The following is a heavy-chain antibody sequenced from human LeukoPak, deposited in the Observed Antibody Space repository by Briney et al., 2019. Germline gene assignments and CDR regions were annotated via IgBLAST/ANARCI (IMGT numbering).Heavy chain of an antibody. J-gene: IGHJ5*02. V-gene: IGHV6-1*01. CDR3: ARRLTQYDCFDP. D-gene: IGHD2-2*01. CDR2: TYYRSTWYN. Sequence: SQTLSLTCAISGDSVSSNSVTWNWIRQSPSRGLEWLGRTYYRSTWYNDYAVSVRGRITVNPDSSKNQFSLHLNSVTPEDTAVYYCARRLTQYDCFDPWGQGTLVTVSS. CDR1: GDSVSSNSVT.